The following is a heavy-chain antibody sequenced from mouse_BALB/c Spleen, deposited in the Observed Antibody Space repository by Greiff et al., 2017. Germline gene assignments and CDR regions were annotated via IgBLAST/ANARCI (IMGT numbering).Heavy chain of an antibody. CDR1: GFNIKDYY. Sequence: VQLQQSGAELVRPGASVKLSCTASGFNIKDYYMHWVKQRPEQGLEWIGWIDPENGDTEYAPKFQGKATMTADTSSNTAYLQLSSLTSEDTAVYCCNAENHRDFDYWGQGTTVTVSS. J-gene: IGHJ2*01. V-gene: IGHV14-4*02. D-gene: IGHD2-14*01. CDR3: NAENHRDFDY. CDR2: IDPENGDT.